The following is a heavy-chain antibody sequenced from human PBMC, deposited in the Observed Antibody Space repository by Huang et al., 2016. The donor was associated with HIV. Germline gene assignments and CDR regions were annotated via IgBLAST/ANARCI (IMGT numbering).Heavy chain of an antibody. CDR3: ASGEYGKNAYDI. V-gene: IGHV4-39*01. CDR2: FYCSGYS. Sequence: QLHLQQSGPGLVRPSETLSLICTVSGGSITSSNQSWGWIRQTPGKGLEWIGNFYCSGYSSYSPSRKNRVPISIDTSKGQFSLRLSSVIATDTAVDYCASGEYGKNAYDIWGQGTVVTVSA. CDR1: GGSITSSNQS. D-gene: IGHD2-2*01. J-gene: IGHJ3*02.